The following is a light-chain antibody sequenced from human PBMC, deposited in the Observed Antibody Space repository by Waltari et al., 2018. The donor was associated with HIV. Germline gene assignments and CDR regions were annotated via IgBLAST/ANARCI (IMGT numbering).Light chain of an antibody. V-gene: IGLV1-44*01. Sequence: QSVLTQPPSASGTPGQTVTISCSGSDSNLGTNTVNWYQQLPGAAPKLLIYTTTQLTAGVTDRVSCSMSGTSASLAISGLQYEDEALYYCSSWDGTIYGVAFVGGTKVAVL. J-gene: IGLJ2*01. CDR1: DSNLGTNT. CDR2: TTT. CDR3: SSWDGTIYGVA.